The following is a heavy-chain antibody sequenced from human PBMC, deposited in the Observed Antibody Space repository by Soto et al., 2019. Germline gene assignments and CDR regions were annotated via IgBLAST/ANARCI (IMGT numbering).Heavy chain of an antibody. D-gene: IGHD3-3*01. CDR2: IIPFHGVT. CDR3: TRDWEITISTWSFGGF. Sequence: QVQLVQSGAEVKKPGSSVKVSCKASGGTFSPYTINWVRQAPGQGLEWMGRIIPFHGVTNYAQKFQARVTITADKSTSTAYMELGGLRFEGTAMYYCTRDWEITISTWSFGGFWGRGTLVTVSS. J-gene: IGHJ4*02. CDR1: GGTFSPYT. V-gene: IGHV1-69*08.